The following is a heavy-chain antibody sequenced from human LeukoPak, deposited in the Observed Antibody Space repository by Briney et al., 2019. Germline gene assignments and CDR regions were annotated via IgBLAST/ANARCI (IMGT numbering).Heavy chain of an antibody. CDR1: GYTFTSYD. V-gene: IGHV1-8*01. Sequence: ASVKVSCKASGYTFTSYDINWVRQATGQGLEWMGWMNPNSGNTGYAQKFQGRVTMTRNTSISTAYMELSSLRSEDTAVYYCARVGIDYGDYLFDYWGQGTLVTVSS. CDR3: ARVGIDYGDYLFDY. J-gene: IGHJ4*02. D-gene: IGHD4-17*01. CDR2: MNPNSGNT.